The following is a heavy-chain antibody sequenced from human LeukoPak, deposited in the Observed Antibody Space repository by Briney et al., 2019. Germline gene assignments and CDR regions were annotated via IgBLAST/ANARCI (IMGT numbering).Heavy chain of an antibody. CDR3: ARGSGYYYDSSGYFDY. J-gene: IGHJ4*02. CDR2: MNPNSGNT. Sequence: ASVKVSCKASGYTFTSYGISWVRQAPGQGLEWMGWMNPNSGNTGYAQKFQGRVTMTRNTSISTAYMELSSLRSEDTAVYYCARGSGYYYDSSGYFDYWGQGTLVTVSS. CDR1: GYTFTSYG. V-gene: IGHV1-8*02. D-gene: IGHD3-22*01.